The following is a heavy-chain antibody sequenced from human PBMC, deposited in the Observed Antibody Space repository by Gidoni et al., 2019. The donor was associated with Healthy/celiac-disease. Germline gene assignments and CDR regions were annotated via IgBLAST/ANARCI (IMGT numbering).Heavy chain of an antibody. CDR3: ARGGVGATEFDY. Sequence: QVQLVQSGAAVKKPGSSVKVSCKASGGTFSSYAISWVRQAPGQGLEWMGRMIPIIDIANYAQEFQGRVTITADKSTSTAYMELSILRCEDTAVYYCARGGVGATEFDYWGQGTLVTVSS. V-gene: IGHV1-69*09. CDR2: MIPIIDIA. CDR1: GGTFSSYA. D-gene: IGHD1-26*01. J-gene: IGHJ4*02.